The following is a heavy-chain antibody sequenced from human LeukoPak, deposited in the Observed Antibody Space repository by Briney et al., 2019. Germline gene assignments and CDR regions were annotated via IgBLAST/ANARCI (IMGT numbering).Heavy chain of an antibody. V-gene: IGHV1-18*01. D-gene: IGHD3-16*01. CDR2: ISAYNGNT. CDR1: GYTFTSYG. Sequence: AAVKVSCKASGYTFTSYGISWGRQGPGRGLEWMVWISAYNGNTNYAQKLQGRVTMTTDTYTSTAYMELRSLRSDDTAVYYCAREQRGSGFDYWGQGTLITVSS. CDR3: AREQRGSGFDY. J-gene: IGHJ4*02.